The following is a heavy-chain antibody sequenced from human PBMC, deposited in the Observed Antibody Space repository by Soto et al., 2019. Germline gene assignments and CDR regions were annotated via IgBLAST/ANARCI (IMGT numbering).Heavy chain of an antibody. D-gene: IGHD2-8*01. CDR3: ARSHYTYGLLIDY. J-gene: IGHJ4*02. CDR2: INHSGST. Sequence: SETLSLTCTVYGGAFSGYHWNWVRQPPGKGLEWIGEINHSGSTDYNPSLRSRVTMSLDTSKNEFSLRLTSVTAADTAVYYCARSHYTYGLLIDYWGPGTLVTVSS. V-gene: IGHV4-34*01. CDR1: GGAFSGYH.